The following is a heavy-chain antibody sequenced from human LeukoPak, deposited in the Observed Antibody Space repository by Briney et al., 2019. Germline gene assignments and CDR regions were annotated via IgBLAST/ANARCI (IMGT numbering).Heavy chain of an antibody. V-gene: IGHV4-34*01. Sequence: PSETLSLTCAVSGGSFSGYYWSWIRQPPGKGLEWVGEINHSGSTKYNPSLKSRVTISGDTSKNQFSLKLSSVTAADTAVYYCARVAAAAGYYYYYYMDVWGKGTTVTVSS. CDR1: GGSFSGYY. J-gene: IGHJ6*03. D-gene: IGHD6-13*01. CDR3: ARVAAAAGYYYYYYMDV. CDR2: INHSGST.